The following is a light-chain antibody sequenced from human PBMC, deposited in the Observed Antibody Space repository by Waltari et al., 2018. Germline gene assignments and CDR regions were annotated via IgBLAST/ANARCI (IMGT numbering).Light chain of an antibody. CDR1: QSISSW. CDR3: QQYNSYSSRA. V-gene: IGKV1-5*03. J-gene: IGKJ1*01. Sequence: DIQMTQSPSTLSASVGDRVTITCRASQSISSWLAWYPQKPGKAPKLLIYKASSLESGVPSRFSGSGSGTEFTLTISSLQPDDFATYYCQQYNSYSSRAFGQGTKVEIK. CDR2: KAS.